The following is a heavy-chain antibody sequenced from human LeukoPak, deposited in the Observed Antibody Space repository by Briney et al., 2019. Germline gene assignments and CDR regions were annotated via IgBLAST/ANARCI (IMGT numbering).Heavy chain of an antibody. CDR3: VSCGTTTCIIRFDH. CDR1: GFTFSRYW. J-gene: IGHJ4*02. D-gene: IGHD2-2*01. CDR2: IKEDGSEK. V-gene: IGHV3-7*01. Sequence: GGSLRLSCAASGFTFSRYWMNWVRQAPGKGLEWVASIKEDGSEKSYVDFVKGRFTISRDNAKNSLYLQMNSLRAEDTAIYYCVSCGTTTCIIRFDHWGQGTLVTVSS.